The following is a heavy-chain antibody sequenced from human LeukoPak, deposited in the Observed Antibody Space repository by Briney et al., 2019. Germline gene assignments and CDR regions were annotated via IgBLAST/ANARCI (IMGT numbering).Heavy chain of an antibody. CDR1: GYTFTSYA. CDR2: INTNTGNP. V-gene: IGHV7-4-1*02. J-gene: IGHJ5*02. Sequence: ASVKVSCKASGYTFTSYAMNWVRQAPGQGLEWMGWINTNTGNPTYAQGFTGRFVFSLDTSVSTAYLQISSLKAEDTAVYYCARVLSTRRLGSNNWFDPWGQGTLVTVSS. D-gene: IGHD2-15*01. CDR3: ARVLSTRRLGSNNWFDP.